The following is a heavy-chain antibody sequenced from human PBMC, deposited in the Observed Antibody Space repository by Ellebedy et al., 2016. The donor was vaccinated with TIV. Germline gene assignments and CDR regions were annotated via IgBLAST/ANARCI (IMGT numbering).Heavy chain of an antibody. Sequence: PGGSLRLSCEASGFTFSSYAMSWVRQAPGKGLEWVSTIGGSGDAIHYADSVKGRFSFSRDNFKNTLCLQMNSLRAEDTAVYYCANYKNTEGSVWRSDAFDVWGQGTMVTVSS. CDR2: IGGSGDAI. J-gene: IGHJ3*01. D-gene: IGHD6-19*01. CDR3: ANYKNTEGSVWRSDAFDV. V-gene: IGHV3-23*01. CDR1: GFTFSSYA.